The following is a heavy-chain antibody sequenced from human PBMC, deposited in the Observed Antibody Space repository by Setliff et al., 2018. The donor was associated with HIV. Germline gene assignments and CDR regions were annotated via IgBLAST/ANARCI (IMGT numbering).Heavy chain of an antibody. CDR3: ARHIRYYYGMDV. CDR2: IYHSGST. D-gene: IGHD2-21*01. CDR1: GYSISNGYY. V-gene: IGHV4-38-2*01. J-gene: IGHJ6*02. Sequence: SETLSLTCALSGYSISNGYYWGWIRQPSGKGLEWIGSIYHSGSTFYNPSLRSRVTISVDTSQDQFSLRLTSVTAADTAVYYCARHIRYYYGMDVWGQGTTVTVSS.